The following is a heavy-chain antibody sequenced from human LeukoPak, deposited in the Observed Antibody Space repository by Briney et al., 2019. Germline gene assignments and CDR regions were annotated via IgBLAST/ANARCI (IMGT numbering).Heavy chain of an antibody. CDR2: ISGSGGST. CDR3: AKYRDDYVWGTESYYFDC. D-gene: IGHD3-16*01. Sequence: PGGSLRLSCAASGFTFSSYAMSWVRQAPGKGLEWVSAISGSGGSTYYADSVKGRFTISRDNSKNTLYLQMNSLRAEDTAVYYCAKYRDDYVWGTESYYFDCWGQGTLVTVSS. J-gene: IGHJ4*02. V-gene: IGHV3-23*01. CDR1: GFTFSSYA.